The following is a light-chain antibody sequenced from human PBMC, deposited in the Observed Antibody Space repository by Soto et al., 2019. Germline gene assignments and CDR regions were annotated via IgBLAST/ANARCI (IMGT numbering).Light chain of an antibody. J-gene: IGKJ1*01. CDR1: QSISRW. CDR3: QQYNSYWT. CDR2: DAS. Sequence: DIQMSQSPSTLSASVGDRVTITCRASQSISRWLAWYQQKPGKAPKLLISDASILERGVPWRFSGSGSGTDFSLTISSLQPDDSATYYCQQYNSYWTFGQGTKVEVK. V-gene: IGKV1-5*01.